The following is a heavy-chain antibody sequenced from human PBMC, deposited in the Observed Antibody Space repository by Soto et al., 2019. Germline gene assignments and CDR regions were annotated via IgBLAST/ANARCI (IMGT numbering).Heavy chain of an antibody. V-gene: IGHV4-39*01. CDR3: ARLEGLATISYYFDF. J-gene: IGHJ4*02. Sequence: QLQLQESGPGLVKPSETLSLTCSVSDDSINSDKYYWGWIRQPPGKGLEWIGSIYYRGNAYYNPSLQPRVTISRDKSRSQFSLKLNSVTAADSAVYFCARLEGLATISYYFDFWGPGALVTVSS. CDR1: DDSINSDKYY. CDR2: IYYRGNA. D-gene: IGHD3-9*01.